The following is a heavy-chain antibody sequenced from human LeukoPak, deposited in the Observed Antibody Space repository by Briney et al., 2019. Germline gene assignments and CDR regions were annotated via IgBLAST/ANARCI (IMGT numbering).Heavy chain of an antibody. CDR2: IYYSGST. V-gene: IGHV4-59*01. Sequence: PSETLSLTCTVSGGSISSYYWSWIRQPPGKGLEWIGYIYYSGSTNYNPSLKSRVTISVDTSKNQFSLKLSSVTAADTAVYYCARPAVAGYDYWGQGTLVTVSS. D-gene: IGHD6-19*01. CDR3: ARPAVAGYDY. CDR1: GGSISSYY. J-gene: IGHJ4*02.